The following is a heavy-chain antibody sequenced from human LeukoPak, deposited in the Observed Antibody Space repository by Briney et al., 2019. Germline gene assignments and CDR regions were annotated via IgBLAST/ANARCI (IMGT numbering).Heavy chain of an antibody. V-gene: IGHV3-30*09. D-gene: IGHD3-22*01. CDR1: GFIFSDYA. J-gene: IGHJ4*02. CDR3: AREGGPYYHPSSPFDY. Sequence: QTGGSLRLSCAASGFIFSDYAMHWVRQSPGKGLEWVAFMSYDGRNEYYADSVKGRFAISRDNYKNTLHLQMNRLRPGDTAVYYCAREGGPYYHPSSPFDYWGLGTLVTVSS. CDR2: MSYDGRNE.